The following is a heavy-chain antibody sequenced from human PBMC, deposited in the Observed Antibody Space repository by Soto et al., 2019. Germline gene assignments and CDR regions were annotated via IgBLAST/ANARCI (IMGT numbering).Heavy chain of an antibody. V-gene: IGHV1-69*13. Sequence: SVKVSYKASGGTFSSYAISWVRQAPGQGLEWMGGIIPIFGTANYAQKFQGRVTITADESTSTAYMELSSLRSEDTAVYYCARHLRYFDWLLSGYFDYWGQGTLVTVSS. CDR3: ARHLRYFDWLLSGYFDY. CDR2: IIPIFGTA. J-gene: IGHJ4*02. CDR1: GGTFSSYA. D-gene: IGHD3-9*01.